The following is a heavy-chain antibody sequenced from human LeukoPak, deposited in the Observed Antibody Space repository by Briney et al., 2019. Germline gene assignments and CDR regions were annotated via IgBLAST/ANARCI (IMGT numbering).Heavy chain of an antibody. D-gene: IGHD3-3*01. CDR1: GFTFSSYA. CDR3: AKFEYYDFWRGSRPDY. CDR2: ISGSGGST. V-gene: IGHV3-23*01. J-gene: IGHJ4*02. Sequence: GGSLRPSCAASGFTFSSYAMTWVRQAPGKGLEWVSTISGSGGSTYYADSVKGRFTVSRDNSRNTVYLQMNSLRAEDTAIYYCAKFEYYDFWRGSRPDYWGQGTLVTVSS.